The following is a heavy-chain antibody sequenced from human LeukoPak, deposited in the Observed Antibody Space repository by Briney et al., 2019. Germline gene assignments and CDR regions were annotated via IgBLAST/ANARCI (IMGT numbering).Heavy chain of an antibody. V-gene: IGHV1-8*01. CDR1: GYTFTSYD. J-gene: IGHJ6*02. CDR3: ARDSDSHLWFGSQDDEIIYYYYGMDV. CDR2: MNPNSGNT. D-gene: IGHD3-10*01. Sequence: ASVKVSCKASGYTFTSYDINWVRQATGQGLEWMGWMNPNSGNTGYAQKFQGRVTMTRHTSISTAYMELSSLRSEDTAVYYCARDSDSHLWFGSQDDEIIYYYYGMDVWGQGTTVTVSS.